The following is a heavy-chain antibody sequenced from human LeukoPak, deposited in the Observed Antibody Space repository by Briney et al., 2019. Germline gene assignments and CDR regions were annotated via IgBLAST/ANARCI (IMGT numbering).Heavy chain of an antibody. J-gene: IGHJ5*02. D-gene: IGHD1-26*01. CDR2: MYTSGST. V-gene: IGHV4-59*10. CDR3: ARSGSYYWFDP. CDR1: GGSFSGYY. Sequence: SETLSLTCAVYGGSFSGYYWSWIRQPAGKGLEWIGRMYTSGSTNYNPSLKSRVTISVDTSKNQFSLKLSSVTAADTAVYYCARSGSYYWFDPWGQGTLVTVSS.